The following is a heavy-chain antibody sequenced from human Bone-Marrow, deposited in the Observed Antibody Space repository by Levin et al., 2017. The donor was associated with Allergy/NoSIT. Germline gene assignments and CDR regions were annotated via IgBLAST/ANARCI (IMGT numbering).Heavy chain of an antibody. CDR3: ARVVGSSRSDFDY. D-gene: IGHD6-13*01. CDR1: GFTVSSNY. CDR2: IYSGGST. V-gene: IGHV3-53*01. Sequence: GESLKISCAASGFTVSSNYMSWVRQAPGKGLEWVSVIYSGGSTYYADSVKGRFTISRDKSKNTLYLQMNSLRVEDTAVYYCARVVGSSRSDFDYWGQGTLVTVSS. J-gene: IGHJ4*02.